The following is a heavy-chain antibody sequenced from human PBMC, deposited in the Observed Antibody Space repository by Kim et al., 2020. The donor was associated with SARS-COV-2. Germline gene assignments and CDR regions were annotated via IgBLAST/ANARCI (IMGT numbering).Heavy chain of an antibody. V-gene: IGHV3-30*18. J-gene: IGHJ6*02. Sequence: GGSLRLSCAASGFTFSSYGMHWVRQAPGKGLEWVAVISYDGSNKYYADSVKGRFTISRDNSKNTLYLQMNSLRAEDTAVYYCAKDHDMITFGGVTYYGMDVWGQGTTVTVSS. D-gene: IGHD3-16*01. CDR3: AKDHDMITFGGVTYYGMDV. CDR1: GFTFSSYG. CDR2: ISYDGSNK.